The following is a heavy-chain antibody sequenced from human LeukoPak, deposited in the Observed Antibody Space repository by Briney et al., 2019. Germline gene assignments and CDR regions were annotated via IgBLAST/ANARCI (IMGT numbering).Heavy chain of an antibody. D-gene: IGHD3-22*01. CDR3: ANSPFCAYYYDSSGYYDDAFDI. CDR2: ISGSGGST. CDR1: GFTFSSYA. V-gene: IGHV3-23*01. Sequence: GGSLRLSCAASGFTFSSYAMSWVRQAPGKGLEWVSAISGSGGSTYYADSVKGRFTISRDNSKNTLYLQMNSLRAEDTAVYYCANSPFCAYYYDSSGYYDDAFDIWGQGTMVTVSS. J-gene: IGHJ3*02.